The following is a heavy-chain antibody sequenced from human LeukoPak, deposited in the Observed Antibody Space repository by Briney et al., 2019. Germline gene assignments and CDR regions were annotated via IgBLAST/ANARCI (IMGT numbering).Heavy chain of an antibody. CDR2: ISGSGGST. Sequence: PGGSLRLSCAASEFTFSSYAMSWVRQAPGKGLEWVSAISGSGGSTYYADSVKGRFTISRDNSKNTLYLQMNSLRAEDTAVYYCAKDSRVVGATHDYWGQGTLVTVSS. CDR1: EFTFSSYA. J-gene: IGHJ4*02. D-gene: IGHD1-26*01. CDR3: AKDSRVVGATHDY. V-gene: IGHV3-23*01.